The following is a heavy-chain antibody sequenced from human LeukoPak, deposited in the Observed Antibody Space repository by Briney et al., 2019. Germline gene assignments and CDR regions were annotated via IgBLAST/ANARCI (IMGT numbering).Heavy chain of an antibody. CDR2: IYTSGST. D-gene: IGHD3-10*01. Sequence: SETLSLTCTVSGGSISSGSYYWSWIRQPAGKGLEWIGRIYTSGSTNYNPSLKSRVTMSVDTSKNQFSLKLSSVTAADTAVYYCARDSYYYGSGSLVMDVWGKGTTVTISS. CDR1: GGSISSGSYY. CDR3: ARDSYYYGSGSLVMDV. J-gene: IGHJ6*04. V-gene: IGHV4-61*02.